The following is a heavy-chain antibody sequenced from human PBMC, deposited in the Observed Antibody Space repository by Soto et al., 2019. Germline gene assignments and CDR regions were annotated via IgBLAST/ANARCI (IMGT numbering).Heavy chain of an antibody. CDR2: IRSKAYGGTT. CDR1: GFTFGDYA. V-gene: IGHV3-49*04. CDR3: TRERLTIFGVVAYYYGVDV. D-gene: IGHD3-3*02. Sequence: SLSLSCTASGFTFGDYAMSWVRQAPGKGLEWVGFIRSKAYGGTTEYAASVKGRFTISRDDSKSIAYLQMNSLKTEDTAVYYCTRERLTIFGVVAYYYGVDVWGQGTMVTVSS. J-gene: IGHJ6*02.